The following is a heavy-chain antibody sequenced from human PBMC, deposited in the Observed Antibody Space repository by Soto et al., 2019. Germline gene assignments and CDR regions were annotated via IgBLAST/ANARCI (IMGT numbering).Heavy chain of an antibody. CDR1: GGSISSYY. CDR3: AGYCSSTSCSFWFDP. CDR2: IYYSGST. Sequence: SETLSLTCTVSGGSISSYYWSWIRQPPGKGLEWIGYIYYSGSTNYNPSLKSRVTISVDTSKNQFSLKLSSVTAADTAVYYCAGYCSSTSCSFWFDPWGQGTLVTVSS. J-gene: IGHJ5*02. V-gene: IGHV4-59*01. D-gene: IGHD2-2*01.